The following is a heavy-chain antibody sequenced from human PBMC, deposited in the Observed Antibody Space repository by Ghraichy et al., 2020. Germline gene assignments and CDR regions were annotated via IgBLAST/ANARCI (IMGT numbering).Heavy chain of an antibody. CDR1: GFTFSSYS. CDR2: MNNNGGSI. D-gene: IGHD5-24*01. CDR3: AKGEMAASRGAYDV. J-gene: IGHJ3*01. Sequence: GGSLRLACSASGFTFSSYSMHWVRQAPGKGLEYVSAMNNNGGSIYYADSVKGRFIISRDKSRNTLYLQMNSMRVEDTAVYYCAKGEMAASRGAYDVWGQGTMVTFSS. V-gene: IGHV3-64D*06.